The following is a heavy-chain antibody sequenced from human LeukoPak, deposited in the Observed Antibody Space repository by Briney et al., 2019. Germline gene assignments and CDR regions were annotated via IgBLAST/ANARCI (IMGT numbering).Heavy chain of an antibody. J-gene: IGHJ2*01. CDR3: AKNSGQYYYDSSGYGYFDL. V-gene: IGHV3-23*01. CDR1: GFTFSSYA. Sequence: GGSLRLSCAASGFTFSSYAMSWVRQAPGKGLEWVSAIGGSDGSTYHADSVKGRFTISRDSSKNTLYLQMNSLRAEDTAVYYCAKNSGQYYYDSSGYGYFDLWGRGTLVTVSS. D-gene: IGHD3-22*01. CDR2: IGGSDGST.